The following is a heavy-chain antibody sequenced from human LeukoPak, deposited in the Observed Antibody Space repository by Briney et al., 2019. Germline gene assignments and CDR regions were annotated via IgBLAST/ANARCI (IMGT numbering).Heavy chain of an antibody. Sequence: SETLSLTCTVSGGSLNSYYWSWIRKPPGKGLEWIGYIHSSGSTNYNPSLKSRVTISVDTSKNQVSLKLRSVTAADTAVYYCARGTGYSSGAVIWGQGTLVTVSS. CDR2: IHSSGST. V-gene: IGHV4-59*01. J-gene: IGHJ4*02. CDR1: GGSLNSYY. CDR3: ARGTGYSSGAVI. D-gene: IGHD6-19*01.